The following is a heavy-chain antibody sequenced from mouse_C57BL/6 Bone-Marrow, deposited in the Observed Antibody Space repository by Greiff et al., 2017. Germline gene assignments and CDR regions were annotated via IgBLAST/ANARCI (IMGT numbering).Heavy chain of an antibody. Sequence: EVQVVESGPSLVRPSQTLSLTCTVTGFSINSDCYWIWIRQFPGNKLEYIGYTFYSGITYYNPSLESRTYITRDTSKNQFSLKLSSVTTEDTATYYCARAVYYYGHFDVWGTGTTVTVSS. CDR3: ARAVYYYGHFDV. CDR1: GFSINSDCY. CDR2: TFYSGIT. J-gene: IGHJ1*03. V-gene: IGHV3-3*01. D-gene: IGHD1-1*01.